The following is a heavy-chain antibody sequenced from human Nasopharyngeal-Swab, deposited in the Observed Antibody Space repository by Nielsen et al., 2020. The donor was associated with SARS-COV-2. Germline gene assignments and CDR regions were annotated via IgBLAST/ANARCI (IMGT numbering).Heavy chain of an antibody. CDR3: AKGYGYGGDYYYYYGMDV. J-gene: IGHJ6*02. CDR2: ISWNSGSI. CDR1: GFTFDDYA. D-gene: IGHD5-18*01. Sequence: SLQISCAASGFTFDDYAMHWVRQAPGKGLEWVSGISWNSGSIGYADSVKGRFTISRDNAKNSLYLQMNSLRAEDTALYYCAKGYGYGGDYYYYYGMDVWGQGTTVTVSS. V-gene: IGHV3-9*01.